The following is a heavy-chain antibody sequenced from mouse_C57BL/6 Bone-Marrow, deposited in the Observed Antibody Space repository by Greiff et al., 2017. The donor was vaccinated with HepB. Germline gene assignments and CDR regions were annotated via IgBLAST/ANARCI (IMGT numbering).Heavy chain of an antibody. CDR2: ISSGGSYT. CDR1: GFTFSSYG. J-gene: IGHJ1*03. V-gene: IGHV5-6*02. CDR3: ARLNYGSSYWYFDV. Sequence: DVKLVESGGDLVKPGGSLKLSCAASGFTFSSYGMSWVRQTPDKRLEWVATISSGGSYTYYPDSVKGRFTISRDNAKNTLYLQMSSLKSEDTAMYYCARLNYGSSYWYFDVWGTGTTVTVSS. D-gene: IGHD1-1*01.